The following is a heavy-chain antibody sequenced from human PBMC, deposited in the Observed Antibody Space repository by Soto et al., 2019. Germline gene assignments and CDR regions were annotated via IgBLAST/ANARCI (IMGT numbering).Heavy chain of an antibody. CDR2: IYNSGGS. V-gene: IGHV4-30-4*01. D-gene: IGHD4-17*01. CDR3: VGTGTTDDY. Sequence: QVQLQESGPGLVKPSQTLSLTCSVSGASVRSGDYYWSCIRQAPGKGLEWIGYIYNSGGSYYNPSRKGRLTISIDTSKNQFSLKLNSVTAADTAIYYCVGTGTTDDYWGRGTLVTVSS. J-gene: IGHJ4*02. CDR1: GASVRSGDYY.